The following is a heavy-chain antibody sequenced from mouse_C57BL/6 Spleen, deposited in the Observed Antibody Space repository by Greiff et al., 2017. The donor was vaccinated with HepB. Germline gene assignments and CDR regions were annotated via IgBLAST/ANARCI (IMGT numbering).Heavy chain of an antibody. J-gene: IGHJ2*01. CDR2: ISDGGSYT. CDR1: GFTFSSYA. Sequence: EVHLVESGGGLVKPGGSLKLSCAASGFTFSSYAMSWVRQTPEKRLEWVATISDGGSYTYYPDNVKGRFTISRDNAKNNLYLQMSHLKSEDTAMYYCAREGFGFYYFDYWGQGTTLTVSS. CDR3: AREGFGFYYFDY. D-gene: IGHD2-2*01. V-gene: IGHV5-4*01.